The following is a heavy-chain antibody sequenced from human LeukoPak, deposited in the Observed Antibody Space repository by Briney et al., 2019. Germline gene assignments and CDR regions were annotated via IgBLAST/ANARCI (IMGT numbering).Heavy chain of an antibody. J-gene: IGHJ3*02. CDR1: GGSISSGSYY. CDR2: IYTSGGT. CDR3: ASDLSAVPGDIDI. Sequence: SETLSLTCTVSGGSISSGSYYWSWIRQPAGKGLEWIGRIYTSGGTDYNPSLKSRVTISVDTSRNQFSLKLSSVTAADTAVYYCASDLSAVPGDIDIWGQGTMVTVSS. V-gene: IGHV4-61*02. D-gene: IGHD2-2*01.